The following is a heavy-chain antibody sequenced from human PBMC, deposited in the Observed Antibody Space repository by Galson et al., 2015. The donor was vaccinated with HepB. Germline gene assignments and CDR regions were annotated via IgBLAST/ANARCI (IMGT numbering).Heavy chain of an antibody. CDR2: ISSSSSYT. V-gene: IGHV3-11*06. CDR1: GFTFSDYY. CDR3: ARGPPRYDFWSGYYGGY. Sequence: SLRLSCAASGFTFSDYYMSWIRQAPGKGLEWVSYISSSSSYTNYADSVKGRFTISRDNAKNSLYLQMNSLRAEDTAVYYCARGPPRYDFWSGYYGGYWGQGTLVTVSS. D-gene: IGHD3-3*01. J-gene: IGHJ4*02.